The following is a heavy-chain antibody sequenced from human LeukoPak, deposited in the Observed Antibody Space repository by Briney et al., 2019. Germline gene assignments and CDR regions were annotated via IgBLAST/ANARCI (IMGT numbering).Heavy chain of an antibody. CDR3: AKDPTTYTSWFDP. Sequence: GGSLRLSCAASGFTFSSYGMHWVRQAPGKGLEWVAFIRYDGSNKYYADSVKGRFTISRDNSKNTLYLQMNSLRAGDTAVYYCAKDPTTYTSWFDPWGQGTLVTVSS. J-gene: IGHJ5*02. CDR2: IRYDGSNK. CDR1: GFTFSSYG. V-gene: IGHV3-30*02. D-gene: IGHD6-13*01.